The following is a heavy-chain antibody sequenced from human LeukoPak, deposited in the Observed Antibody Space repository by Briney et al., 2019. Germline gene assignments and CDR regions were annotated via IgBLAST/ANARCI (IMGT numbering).Heavy chain of an antibody. V-gene: IGHV1-69*02. CDR3: ARGGWPHARGMDV. CDR2: IIPILGIA. CDR1: GGTFSSYT. Sequence: SVKVSCKASGGTFSSYTISWVRQAPGQGLEWMGRIIPILGIANYAQKFQGRVTITADKSTSTAHMELSSLRSEDTAVYYCARGGWPHARGMDVWGQGTTVTVSS. D-gene: IGHD2-15*01. J-gene: IGHJ6*02.